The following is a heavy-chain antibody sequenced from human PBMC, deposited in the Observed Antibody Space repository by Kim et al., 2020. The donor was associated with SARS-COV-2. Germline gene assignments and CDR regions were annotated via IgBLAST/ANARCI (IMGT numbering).Heavy chain of an antibody. J-gene: IGHJ4*02. Sequence: PGSVKGRVTISKENAKNSLYLQMNSVRAGDTAVYYCERGGVGRGDPTFDYWGQGTLVTVSS. CDR3: ERGGVGRGDPTFDY. D-gene: IGHD3-10*01. V-gene: IGHV3-13*01.